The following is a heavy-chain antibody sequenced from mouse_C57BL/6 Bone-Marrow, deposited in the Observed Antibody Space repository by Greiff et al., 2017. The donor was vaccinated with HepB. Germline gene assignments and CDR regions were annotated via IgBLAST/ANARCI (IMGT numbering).Heavy chain of an antibody. CDR3: ARYHYYGSSLYAMDY. V-gene: IGHV1-64*01. CDR1: GYTFTSYW. CDR2: IHPNSGST. D-gene: IGHD1-1*01. Sequence: QVQLKESGAELVKPGASVKLSCKASGYTFTSYWMHWVKQRPGQGLEWIGMIHPNSGSTNYNEKFKSKATLTVDKSSSTAYMQLSSLTSEDSAVYYCARYHYYGSSLYAMDYWGQGTSVTVSS. J-gene: IGHJ4*01.